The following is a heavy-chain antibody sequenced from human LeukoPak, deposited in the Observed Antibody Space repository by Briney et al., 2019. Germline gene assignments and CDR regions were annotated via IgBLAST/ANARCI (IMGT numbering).Heavy chain of an antibody. Sequence: GGTLRLSCAASGFTFSSYGMSWVRQAPGKGLEWVSAISGSGGSTYYADSVKGRFTISRDNSKNTLYLQMNSLRAEDTAVYYCAKAFTYYDILTGYSPGGDAFDIWGQGTMVTVSS. CDR2: ISGSGGST. J-gene: IGHJ3*02. D-gene: IGHD3-9*01. V-gene: IGHV3-23*01. CDR3: AKAFTYYDILTGYSPGGDAFDI. CDR1: GFTFSSYG.